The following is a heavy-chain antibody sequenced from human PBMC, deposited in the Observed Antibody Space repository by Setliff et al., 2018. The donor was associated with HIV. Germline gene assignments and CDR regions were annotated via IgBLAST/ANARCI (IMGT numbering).Heavy chain of an antibody. CDR3: ARQVSIPGVAVTPLDY. V-gene: IGHV4-59*08. CDR2: ISYNGDT. CDR1: GASIRGFY. Sequence: SETLSLTCTVSGASIRGFYWTWVRQSPGKGLEWIGHISYNGDTTYNPSLKSRLTMSVDTSNRQFSLKLTSVTAADGAVYYCARQVSIPGVAVTPLDYWGQGSLVTVSS. D-gene: IGHD3-3*01. J-gene: IGHJ4*02.